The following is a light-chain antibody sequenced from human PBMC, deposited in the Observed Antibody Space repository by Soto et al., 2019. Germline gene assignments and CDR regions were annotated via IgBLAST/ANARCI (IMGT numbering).Light chain of an antibody. J-gene: IGLJ1*01. V-gene: IGLV2-14*01. Sequence: QSVLTQPASVSGSPGQSITISCTGTNSDVGGYNYVSWYQQHPGIAPKLLIYGVTNRPSGVSTRFSGSKSGNTASLTISGLQAEDEADYHCSSYTSASTLLYLFGTGTKLTVL. CDR2: GVT. CDR3: SSYTSASTLLYL. CDR1: NSDVGGYNY.